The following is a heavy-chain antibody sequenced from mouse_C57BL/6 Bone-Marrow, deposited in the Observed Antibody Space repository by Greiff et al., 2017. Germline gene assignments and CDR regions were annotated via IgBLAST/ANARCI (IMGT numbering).Heavy chain of an antibody. V-gene: IGHV1-82*01. CDR2: IYPGDGDT. Sequence: QVQLQQSGPELVKPGASVKISCKASGYAFSSSWMNWVKQRPGKGLEWIGRIYPGDGDTNYNGKFKGKATLTADKSSSTAYMKLSSLTSEDSAVYFCARSFYDGYPFAYWGQGTLVTVSA. J-gene: IGHJ3*01. D-gene: IGHD2-3*01. CDR3: ARSFYDGYPFAY. CDR1: GYAFSSSW.